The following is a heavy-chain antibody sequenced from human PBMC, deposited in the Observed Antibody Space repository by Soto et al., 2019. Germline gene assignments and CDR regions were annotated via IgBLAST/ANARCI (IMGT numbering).Heavy chain of an antibody. CDR1: GYTFTSYG. J-gene: IGHJ6*02. Sequence: GASVKVSCKASGYTFTSYGISWVRQAPGQGLEWMGWISAYNGNTNYAQKLQGRVTMTTDTSTSTAYMELRSLRSDDTAVYYCARDAADCISTSCYRTYYYYYYGMDVWG. CDR3: ARDAADCISTSCYRTYYYYYYGMDV. D-gene: IGHD2-2*01. CDR2: ISAYNGNT. V-gene: IGHV1-18*01.